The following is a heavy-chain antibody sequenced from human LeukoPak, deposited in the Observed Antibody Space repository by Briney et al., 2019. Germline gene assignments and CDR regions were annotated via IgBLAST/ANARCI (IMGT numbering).Heavy chain of an antibody. Sequence: SVKVSCKASGYTFTCYYMHWVRQAPGQGLEWMGRIIPIFGTANYAQKFQGRVTITTDESTSTAYMELSSLGSEDTAVYYCARDLLVSDGAFDIWGQGTMVTVSS. CDR2: IIPIFGTA. CDR3: ARDLLVSDGAFDI. V-gene: IGHV1-69*05. J-gene: IGHJ3*02. D-gene: IGHD5/OR15-5a*01. CDR1: GYTFTCYY.